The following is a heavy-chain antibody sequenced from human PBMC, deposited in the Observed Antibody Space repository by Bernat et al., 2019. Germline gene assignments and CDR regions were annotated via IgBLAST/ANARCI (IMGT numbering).Heavy chain of an antibody. V-gene: IGHV3-43D*04. CDR2: ISWDGGST. J-gene: IGHJ4*02. CDR1: GFTFDDYA. Sequence: EVQLVESGGVVVQPGGSLRLSCAASGFTFDDYAMHWVRQAPGKGLEWVSLISWDGGSTYYADSVKSRFTISSDNSKNSLYLQMNSLRAEDTALYYCAKDLLRYSSSSVVDYWGQGTLVTVSS. D-gene: IGHD6-6*01. CDR3: AKDLLRYSSSSVVDY.